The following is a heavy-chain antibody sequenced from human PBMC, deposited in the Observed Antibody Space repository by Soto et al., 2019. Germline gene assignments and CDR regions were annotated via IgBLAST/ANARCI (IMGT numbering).Heavy chain of an antibody. Sequence: PVGSLRLSGAVSGFNVMSYWMSWVRQAPGKGLEWVASIKEDGSEIYYLHSVRGRFSISRDSAGNALHLTMNYLSAEDTGVYFCARDIGFDYVNWGQGTLVTVSS. CDR2: IKEDGSEI. CDR3: ARDIGFDYVN. J-gene: IGHJ4*02. D-gene: IGHD3-16*01. CDR1: GFNVMSYW. V-gene: IGHV3-7*01.